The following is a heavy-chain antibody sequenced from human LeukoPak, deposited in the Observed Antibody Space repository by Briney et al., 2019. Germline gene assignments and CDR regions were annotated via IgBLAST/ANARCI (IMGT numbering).Heavy chain of an antibody. V-gene: IGHV3-21*03. CDR1: GFTFSSYS. CDR2: ISSSSRYI. J-gene: IGHJ5*02. D-gene: IGHD4-11*01. CDR3: ARDFPVTPYSWFDP. Sequence: PGGSLRLSCAASGFTFSSYSMNWVRQAPGKGLEWVSSISSSSRYIYYAPSVKGPFTISRDNAKNSLYLQMNSLRAEHTAVYYCARDFPVTPYSWFDPGGQGTLVTV.